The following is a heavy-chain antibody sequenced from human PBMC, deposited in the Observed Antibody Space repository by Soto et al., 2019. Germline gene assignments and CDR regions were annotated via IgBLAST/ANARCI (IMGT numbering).Heavy chain of an antibody. CDR1: GGSFSGYY. J-gene: IGHJ6*03. V-gene: IGHV4-34*01. Sequence: SETLSLTCAVYGGSFSGYYWSWIRQPPGKGLEWIGEINHSGSTNYNPSLKSRVTISVDTSKNQFSLKLSSVTAADTAVYYCARELRFLEWLPTHYYYMDVWGKGTTVTVSS. CDR2: INHSGST. D-gene: IGHD3-3*01. CDR3: ARELRFLEWLPTHYYYMDV.